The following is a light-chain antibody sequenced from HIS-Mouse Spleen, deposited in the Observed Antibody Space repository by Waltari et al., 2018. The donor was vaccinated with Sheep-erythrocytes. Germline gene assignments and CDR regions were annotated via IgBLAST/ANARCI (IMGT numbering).Light chain of an antibody. CDR3: AAWDDSLSGNWV. V-gene: IGLV1-47*01. J-gene: IGLJ3*02. CDR1: SSNIGSNY. Sequence: GQRVTISCSGSSSNIGSNYVYWYQQLPGTAPKLLIYGNNQRPSGVPDRFSGSKSGTSASLAISGLRSEDEADYYCAAWDDSLSGNWVFGGGTKLTVL. CDR2: GNN.